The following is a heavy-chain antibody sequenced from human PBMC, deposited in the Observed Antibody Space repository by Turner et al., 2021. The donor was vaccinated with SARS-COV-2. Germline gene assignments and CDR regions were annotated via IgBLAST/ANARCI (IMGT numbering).Heavy chain of an antibody. CDR2: ISYDGSNK. CDR1: GFTFSSYG. D-gene: IGHD3-9*01. J-gene: IGHJ4*02. CDR3: AKGGWYYDILTGSYFDY. Sequence: QVQLVESGGGVVQPGRSLRRACAASGFTFSSYGMHWVRQAPGKGLEWVAVISYDGSNKYYADSVKGRFTISRDNSKNTLYLQMNSLRAEDTAVYYCAKGGWYYDILTGSYFDYWGQGTLVTVSS. V-gene: IGHV3-30*18.